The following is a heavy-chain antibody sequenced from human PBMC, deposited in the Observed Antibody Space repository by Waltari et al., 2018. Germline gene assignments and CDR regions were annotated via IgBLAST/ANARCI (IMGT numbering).Heavy chain of an antibody. CDR2: MRSKAYGGTT. CDR3: AARGRGWPPPTFDY. J-gene: IGHJ4*02. Sequence: EVQLVESGGGLVQPGRSMRLSCTTSGFTFADYHISWVRQAPGKGLEWVGFMRSKAYGGTTDFAASVKGRFTISRDDSNSIAYLQMNSLKTEDTAVYHCAARGRGWPPPTFDYWGQGTLLTVSS. D-gene: IGHD6-19*01. CDR1: GFTFADYH. V-gene: IGHV3-49*04.